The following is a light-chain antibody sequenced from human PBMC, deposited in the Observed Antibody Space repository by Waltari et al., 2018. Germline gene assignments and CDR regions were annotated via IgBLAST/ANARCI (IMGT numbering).Light chain of an antibody. CDR3: QQYNRWPPIT. CDR2: DAS. J-gene: IGKJ5*01. V-gene: IGKV3-15*01. Sequence: EVVMTQSPATLSVFPGESATLSCRASQTVSSNLAWYQQRPGQAPRLLIFDASTRAPSVPARFSGSGSGTEFTLTIRSLQSEDSAVYYCQQYNRWPPITFGQGIRLEIK. CDR1: QTVSSN.